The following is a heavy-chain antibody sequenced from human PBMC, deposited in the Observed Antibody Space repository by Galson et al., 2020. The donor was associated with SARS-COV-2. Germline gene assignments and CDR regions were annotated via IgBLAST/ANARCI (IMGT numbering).Heavy chain of an antibody. V-gene: IGHV3-23*01. D-gene: IGHD3-22*01. Sequence: GGSLRLFCEASGFNFSANVMSWVRQAPGKGLEWVSSIRGRDGSIYYADSVKGRFTISRDNSKNTLFLQMTSLRAEDTAVYYCVKTTMLVVIIKNFDNWGQGTLVTVSS. CDR2: IRGRDGSI. CDR1: GFNFSANV. CDR3: VKTTMLVVIIKNFDN. J-gene: IGHJ4*02.